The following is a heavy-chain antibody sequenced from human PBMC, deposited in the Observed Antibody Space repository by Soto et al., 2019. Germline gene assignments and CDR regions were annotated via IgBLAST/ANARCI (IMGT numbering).Heavy chain of an antibody. CDR1: GFTFSNYW. CDR3: ARGDYYDSSGPFSDAFDI. V-gene: IGHV3-7*04. D-gene: IGHD3-22*01. CDR2: IKPDGSEK. Sequence: GGSLRLSCAASGFTFSNYWMSWVRQAPGKGLQWVANIKPDGSEKFYVDSLKGRFTMSRDNAKNSLYLQMNSLRAEDTAVYYCARGDYYDSSGPFSDAFDIWGQGTMVTVSS. J-gene: IGHJ3*02.